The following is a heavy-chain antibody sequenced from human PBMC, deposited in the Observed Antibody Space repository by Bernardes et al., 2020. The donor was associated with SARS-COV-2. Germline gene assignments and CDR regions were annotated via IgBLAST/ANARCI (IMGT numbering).Heavy chain of an antibody. J-gene: IGHJ3*02. Sequence: SETLSLTCAVYGGSFSGYYWSWIRQPPGKGLEWIGEINHSGTSKYNPSLKSRVNISVDTSKNQFSLKLSSVTAADTAVYYCARWGDSDAFDIWGQGAMVTVSS. V-gene: IGHV4-34*01. CDR3: ARWGDSDAFDI. CDR1: GGSFSGYY. D-gene: IGHD1-26*01. CDR2: INHSGTS.